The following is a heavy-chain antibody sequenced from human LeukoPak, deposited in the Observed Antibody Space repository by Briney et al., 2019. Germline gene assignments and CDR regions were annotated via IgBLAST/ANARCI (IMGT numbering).Heavy chain of an antibody. CDR2: INAKSGVT. CDR3: APSPNWPTFYRAY. V-gene: IGHV1-2*02. CDR1: GYTFTDYN. J-gene: IGHJ4*02. Sequence: ASVKVSCKASGYTFTDYNMHWVRHAPGQGLEWMGWINAKSGVTNYAQKFQGRVSMTRDTSINTAYMDLSRLRSDATAVYYCAPSPNWPTFYRAYWGQGTLVTVSS. D-gene: IGHD7-27*01.